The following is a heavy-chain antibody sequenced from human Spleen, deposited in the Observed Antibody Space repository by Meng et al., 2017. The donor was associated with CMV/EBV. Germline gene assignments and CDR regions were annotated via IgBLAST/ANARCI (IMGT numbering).Heavy chain of an antibody. V-gene: IGHV1-2*02. Sequence: ASVKVSCKASGYTFTGYYMHWVRQAPGQGLEWMGRFNPNSGTKNYAQTFQGRVTMTRDTSISTAYMELSRLRSDDTAVYYCARDGASGDLVWLYYWGQGTLVTVSS. CDR1: GYTFTGYY. D-gene: IGHD7-27*01. CDR3: ARDGASGDLVWLYY. J-gene: IGHJ4*02. CDR2: FNPNSGTK.